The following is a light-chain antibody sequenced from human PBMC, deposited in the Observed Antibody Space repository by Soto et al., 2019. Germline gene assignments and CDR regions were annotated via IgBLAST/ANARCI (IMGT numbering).Light chain of an antibody. CDR3: QQYERPPFA. V-gene: IGKV3-20*01. CDR1: QRVSNSY. Sequence: EIVLTQSPGTLSLSPGDRATLSCRASQRVSNSYLAWYQQKPGQAPRLLIYDASTSAAGVPDRVTGGGSGTDFTLTISALEHADFALYFCQQYERPPFAFGQGTSLEI. CDR2: DAS. J-gene: IGKJ2*01.